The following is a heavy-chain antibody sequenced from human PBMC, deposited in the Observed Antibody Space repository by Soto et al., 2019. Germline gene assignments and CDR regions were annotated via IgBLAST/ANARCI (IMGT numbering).Heavy chain of an antibody. CDR2: IDPSDSYT. CDR3: ARLTYYYGMDV. J-gene: IGHJ6*02. CDR1: GNSFTSYW. V-gene: IGHV5-10-1*01. Sequence: XDSLKVSCKSSGNSFTSYWISLVLQMPGKGLEWMGRIDPSDSYTNYSPSFQGHVTISADKSISTAYLQWSSLKASDTAMYYCARLTYYYGMDVWGQGTTVTVSS.